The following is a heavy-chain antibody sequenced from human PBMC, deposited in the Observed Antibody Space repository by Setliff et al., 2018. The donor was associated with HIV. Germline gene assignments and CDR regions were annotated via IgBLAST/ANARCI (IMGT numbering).Heavy chain of an antibody. CDR1: GGSFSGYY. CDR3: VTSEVGGASPFDY. Sequence: SETLSLTCAVYGGSFSGYYWSWTRQPPGKGLEWIGEINHRGSTDYMPSLKGRVTISVDTSKNQFSLKLNSVTAADTALYFCVTSEVGGASPFDYWGQGTLVTVSS. V-gene: IGHV4-34*01. CDR2: INHRGST. J-gene: IGHJ4*02. D-gene: IGHD3-3*01.